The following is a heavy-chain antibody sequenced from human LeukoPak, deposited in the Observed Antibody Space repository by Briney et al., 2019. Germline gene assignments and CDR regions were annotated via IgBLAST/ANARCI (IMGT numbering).Heavy chain of an antibody. J-gene: IGHJ4*02. CDR1: GGSISSSSYY. D-gene: IGHD3-22*01. CDR2: IYTSGST. V-gene: IGHV4-61*02. Sequence: SETLSLTCTVSGGSISSSSYYWTWIRQPAGKGLEWIGRIYTSGSTNYNPSLKSRVTISVGKSENQFSLKLTSVTAADTAVYYCAKGDYYDSSGYFLDFWGQGTLVTVSS. CDR3: AKGDYYDSSGYFLDF.